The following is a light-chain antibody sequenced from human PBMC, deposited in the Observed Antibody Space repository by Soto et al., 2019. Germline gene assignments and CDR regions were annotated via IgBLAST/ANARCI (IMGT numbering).Light chain of an antibody. Sequence: DIQMTQSPSTLSASIGDRVTITCRASQSINSWLAWYQQKPGKAPKLLMYQASSLETGVPSTFSGSGSGTEFTLTISSLQPDDFATYYCQQYYSDPWTFGQGTKVEFK. CDR3: QQYYSDPWT. CDR1: QSINSW. J-gene: IGKJ1*01. CDR2: QAS. V-gene: IGKV1-5*03.